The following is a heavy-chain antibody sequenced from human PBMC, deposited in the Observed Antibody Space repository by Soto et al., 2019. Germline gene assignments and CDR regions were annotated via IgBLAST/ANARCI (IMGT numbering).Heavy chain of an antibody. V-gene: IGHV4-30-4*01. Sequence: SETLSLTCTVSGDSVSSVGFHWAWLRRPPGKGLEWIGYIYNGGSTYYRPSLESRMRMSLDATRNHYSLRLTSVTAADTAVYFCARAPVGLDTISYFDYWGQGRLVTVSS. CDR1: GDSVSSVGFH. D-gene: IGHD3-3*01. J-gene: IGHJ4*02. CDR3: ARAPVGLDTISYFDY. CDR2: IYNGGST.